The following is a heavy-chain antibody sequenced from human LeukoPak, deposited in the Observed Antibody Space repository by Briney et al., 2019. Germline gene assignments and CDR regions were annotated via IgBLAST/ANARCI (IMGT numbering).Heavy chain of an antibody. D-gene: IGHD3-10*01. CDR3: ARGCKLLWFGEFYFDY. J-gene: IGHJ4*02. CDR1: GGSISSSGYY. Sequence: SETLSLTCTVSGGSISSSGYYWGWIRQTPGKGLEWIGSIYYSGSNYHNPSLKSRVSMSVDTSKNQFSLKLSSVTAADTAVYYCARGCKLLWFGEFYFDYWGQGTLVTVSS. CDR2: IYYSGSN. V-gene: IGHV4-39*07.